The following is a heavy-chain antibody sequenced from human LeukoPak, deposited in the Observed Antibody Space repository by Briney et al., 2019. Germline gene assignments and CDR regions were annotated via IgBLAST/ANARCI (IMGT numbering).Heavy chain of an antibody. CDR2: ISTSGSI. Sequence: SETLSLTCTVSGGSISSNFWNWLRQPAGKGLEWIGRISTSGSINYNPSLKSRVTMSVDTSKNQFSLKLSSVTAADTAVYYCAREIDSYYYYYLDVWGKGTTVTVSS. CDR3: AREIDSYYYYYLDV. J-gene: IGHJ6*03. CDR1: GGSISSNF. V-gene: IGHV4-4*07. D-gene: IGHD3-9*01.